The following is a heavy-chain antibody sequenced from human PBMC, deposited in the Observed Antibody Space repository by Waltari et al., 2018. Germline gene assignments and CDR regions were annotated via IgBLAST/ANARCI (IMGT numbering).Heavy chain of an antibody. Sequence: QVQLVQSGAEVKKPGASVKVSCKVSGYTLTELSMHWVRQSPGKGLEWMGGLEHEEGETIYEKKFQGRGTMTEDKSTDTAYMELSSLRSEDTAVYYCATNPNDYYDSSGYVYWGQGTLVTVSS. J-gene: IGHJ4*02. CDR3: ATNPNDYYDSSGYVY. V-gene: IGHV1-24*01. D-gene: IGHD3-22*01. CDR2: LEHEEGET. CDR1: GYTLTELS.